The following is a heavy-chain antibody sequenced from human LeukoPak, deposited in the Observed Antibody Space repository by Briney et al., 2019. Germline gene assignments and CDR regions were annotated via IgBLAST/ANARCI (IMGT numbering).Heavy chain of an antibody. J-gene: IGHJ5*02. Sequence: GASVKVSCKASGHTFTSYGISWVRQAPGQGLEWMGWISAYNGNTNYAQKLQGRVTMTTDTSTSTAYMELRSLRSDDTAVYYCARELGDYDILTGYYRPDWFDPWGQGTLVTVSS. V-gene: IGHV1-18*01. CDR3: ARELGDYDILTGYYRPDWFDP. CDR2: ISAYNGNT. D-gene: IGHD3-9*01. CDR1: GHTFTSYG.